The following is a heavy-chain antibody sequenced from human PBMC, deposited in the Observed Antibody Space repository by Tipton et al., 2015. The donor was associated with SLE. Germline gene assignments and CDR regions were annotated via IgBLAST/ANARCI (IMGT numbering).Heavy chain of an antibody. D-gene: IGHD1/OR15-1a*01. CDR1: GDSISRAPSSGSYY. CDR2: IYTSGST. Sequence: TLSLTCTVSGDSISRAPSSGSYYWKWVRQPAGKGLEWIWRIYTSGSTNYNPSLKSRLTISVDVSKNQFSLNLTSVTAADSAVYFCSRGGRSADRRWNSWGQGTLVTVSS. J-gene: IGHJ4*02. V-gene: IGHV4-61*02. CDR3: SRGGRSADRRWNS.